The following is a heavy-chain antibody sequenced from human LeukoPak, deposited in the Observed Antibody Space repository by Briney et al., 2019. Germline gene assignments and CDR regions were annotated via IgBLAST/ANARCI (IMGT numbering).Heavy chain of an antibody. V-gene: IGHV1-2*02. D-gene: IGHD2-8*01. CDR2: INPNSGGT. J-gene: IGHJ4*02. CDR1: GYTFTCYY. CDR3: ARGNRYCTNGVCYSRYFDG. Sequence: SVKVSCKASGYTFTCYYMHWVRQAPGQGVEWMGGINPNSGGTNYAQKFQGRVTMTTDTSTSTAYMELRSLRSGHRAGYYCARGNRYCTNGVCYSRYFDGWSQRTLVTVSS.